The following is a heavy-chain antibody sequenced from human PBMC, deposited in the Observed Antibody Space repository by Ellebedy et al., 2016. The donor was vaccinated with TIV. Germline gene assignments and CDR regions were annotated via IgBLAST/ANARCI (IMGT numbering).Heavy chain of an antibody. J-gene: IGHJ4*02. CDR1: GGSISSYY. D-gene: IGHD4-17*01. V-gene: IGHV4-59*12. CDR2: IYYSGST. CDR3: ARGTTVTHVGGY. Sequence: MPSETLSLTCTVSGGSISSYYWSWIRQPPGKGLEWIGYIYYSGSTYYNPSLKSRVTISVDTSKNQFSLKLSSVTAADTAVYYCARGTTVTHVGGYWGQGTLVTVSS.